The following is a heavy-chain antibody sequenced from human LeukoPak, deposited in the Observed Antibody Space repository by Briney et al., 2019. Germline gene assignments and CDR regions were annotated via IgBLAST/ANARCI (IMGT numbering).Heavy chain of an antibody. CDR2: IIPILGIA. Sequence: SVKVSCKTSGGTFSSYAISWVRQAPGQGLEWMGRIIPILGIANYAQKFQGRVTITADKSTSTAYMELSSLRSEDTAVYYCARVNGFPAAMLGWLDPWGQGTLVTVSS. V-gene: IGHV1-69*04. CDR1: GGTFSSYA. CDR3: ARVNGFPAAMLGWLDP. J-gene: IGHJ5*02. D-gene: IGHD2-2*01.